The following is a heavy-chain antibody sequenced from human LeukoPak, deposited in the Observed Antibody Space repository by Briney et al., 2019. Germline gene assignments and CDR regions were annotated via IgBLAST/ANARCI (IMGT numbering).Heavy chain of an antibody. CDR3: ARLGSLYY. J-gene: IGHJ4*02. Sequence: GSVSVSCAASGYTFTSYGIRWGRQTPGEGVEWRGWISAYNGNTNYAQTLKGRVTTTTETSTSRAYMGIRRVRAEDRAGYNWARLGSLYYWGQGTLVTLSS. V-gene: IGHV1-18*01. D-gene: IGHD3-16*01. CDR1: GYTFTSYG. CDR2: ISAYNGNT.